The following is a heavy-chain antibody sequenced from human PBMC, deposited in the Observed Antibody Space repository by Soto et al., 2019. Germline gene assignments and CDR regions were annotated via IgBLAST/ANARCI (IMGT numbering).Heavy chain of an antibody. D-gene: IGHD3-3*01. V-gene: IGHV3-30-3*01. CDR2: ISYDGSNK. CDR3: ARGTPNDFWSGYYIYYYGMDV. CDR1: GFTFSSYA. Sequence: QVQLVESGGGVVQPGRSLRLSCAASGFTFSSYAMHWVRQAPGKGLEWVAVISYDGSNKYYADSVKGRFTISRDNSKNTLYLQMNSLRAEDTAVYYCARGTPNDFWSGYYIYYYGMDVWDQGTTVTVSS. J-gene: IGHJ6*02.